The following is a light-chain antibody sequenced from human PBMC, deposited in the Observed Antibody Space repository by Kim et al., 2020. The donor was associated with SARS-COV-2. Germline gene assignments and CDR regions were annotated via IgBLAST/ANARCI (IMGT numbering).Light chain of an antibody. CDR2: DAS. CDR3: QHHGH. Sequence: EIVLTQSPATLSLSPGERDTLSCRASQSISNYLAWYQQRPGQAPRLLIYDASNRATGIPARFSGGGSGTDFTLTISSLEPEDFAVYYCQHHGHFGQGTRLEIK. J-gene: IGKJ5*01. V-gene: IGKV3-11*01. CDR1: QSISNY.